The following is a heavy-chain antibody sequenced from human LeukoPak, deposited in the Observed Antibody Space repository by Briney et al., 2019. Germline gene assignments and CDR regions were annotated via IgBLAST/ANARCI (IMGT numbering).Heavy chain of an antibody. D-gene: IGHD3-3*01. CDR2: INPSGGST. CDR1: GDTFTSYY. CDR3: ARDRDSDFSYYYYMDV. J-gene: IGHJ6*03. V-gene: IGHV1-46*01. Sequence: ASVKVSCKASGDTFTSYYMHWVRQAPGQGLEWMGIINPSGGSTSYAQKFQGRVTMTRDTSTSTVYMELSSLRSEDTAVYYCARDRDSDFSYYYYMDVWGKGTTVTVSS.